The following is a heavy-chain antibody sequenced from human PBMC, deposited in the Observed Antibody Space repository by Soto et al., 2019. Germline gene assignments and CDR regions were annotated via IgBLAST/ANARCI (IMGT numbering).Heavy chain of an antibody. CDR2: INYGGSP. CDR3: ARAMVVTQNWFDP. Sequence: SETLSLTCTVSGGSISSSGYYWGWIRQPPGKGLEWIGSINYGGSPYYNPSLKSRVTISVDTSKNQFSLKLSSVTAADTAVYYCARAMVVTQNWFDPWGQGTLVTVSS. CDR1: GGSISSSGYY. J-gene: IGHJ5*02. V-gene: IGHV4-39*01. D-gene: IGHD2-21*02.